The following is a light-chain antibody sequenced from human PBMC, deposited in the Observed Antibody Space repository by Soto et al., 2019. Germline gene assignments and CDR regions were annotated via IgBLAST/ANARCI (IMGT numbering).Light chain of an antibody. J-gene: IGKJ1*01. CDR3: QQRSNWPRWT. Sequence: EIVLTHSPATLSLSPGERATLSCRASQSVANYLAWYQQRPGQAPRLLIYDASNRATGIPARFSGSGSGTDFTLTISSLEPEDFAVYYCQQRSNWPRWTFGQGTKVDIK. CDR2: DAS. CDR1: QSVANY. V-gene: IGKV3-11*01.